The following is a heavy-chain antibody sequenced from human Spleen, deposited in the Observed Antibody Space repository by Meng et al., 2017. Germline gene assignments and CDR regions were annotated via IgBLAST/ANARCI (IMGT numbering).Heavy chain of an antibody. CDR1: GFTFSSYW. CDR2: INSDGSST. CDR3: ARDRGDGYNYCYYYYYRMDV. D-gene: IGHD5-24*01. Sequence: GESLQISCAASGFTFSSYWMHWVRHAPGKGLVWVSRINSDGSSTSYADSVKGRFTISRDNAKNTLYLQMNSLRAEDTAVYYCARDRGDGYNYCYYYYYRMDVWGQGTTVTVSS. V-gene: IGHV3-74*01. J-gene: IGHJ6*02.